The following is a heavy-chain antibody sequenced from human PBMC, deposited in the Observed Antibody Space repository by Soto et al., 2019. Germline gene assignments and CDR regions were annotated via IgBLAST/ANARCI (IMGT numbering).Heavy chain of an antibody. CDR3: AKHWGGPPYYSGMHV. J-gene: IGHJ6*02. CDR2: ISSSSSYI. D-gene: IGHD2-21*01. V-gene: IGHV3-21*01. Sequence: PGGSLRLSCAASGFTFSSYSMNWVRQAPGKGLEWVSSISSSSSYIYYADSVKGRFTISRDNAKNSLYLQMNILRAEDTAVYYCAKHWGGPPYYSGMHVWGQGTTVTVSS. CDR1: GFTFSSYS.